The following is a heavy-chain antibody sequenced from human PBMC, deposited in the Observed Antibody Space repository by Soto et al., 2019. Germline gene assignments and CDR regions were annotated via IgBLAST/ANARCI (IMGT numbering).Heavy chain of an antibody. CDR2: INSDGSST. Sequence: GGSLRLSCAASGFTFSSYWMHWVRQAPVKGLVWVSRINSDGSSTGYADSVKGRFTISRDNAKNTVYMQMNSLRAEDTAVYYFAGIARPPNCFDCWGQGTMV. CDR1: GFTFSSYW. V-gene: IGHV3-74*01. CDR3: AGIARPPNCFDC. D-gene: IGHD1-20*01. J-gene: IGHJ3*01.